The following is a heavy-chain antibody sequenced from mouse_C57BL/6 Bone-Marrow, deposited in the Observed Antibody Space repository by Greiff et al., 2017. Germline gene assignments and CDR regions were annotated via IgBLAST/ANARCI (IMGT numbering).Heavy chain of an antibody. V-gene: IGHV5-17*01. CDR1: GFTFSDYG. D-gene: IGHD1-1*01. J-gene: IGHJ1*03. CDR2: ISSGSSTI. CDR3: ATTVVAYWYFDV. Sequence: EVKVVESGGGLVKPGGSLKLSCAASGFTFSDYGMHLVRQAPEKGLEWVAYISSGSSTISYADTVKGRFTISRDNAKNTLFLQMTSLRSEDTAMYYCATTVVAYWYFDVWGTGTTVTVSS.